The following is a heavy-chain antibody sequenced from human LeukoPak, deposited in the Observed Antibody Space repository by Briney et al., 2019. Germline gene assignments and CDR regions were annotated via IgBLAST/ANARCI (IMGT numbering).Heavy chain of an antibody. CDR1: GYTFTGYY. CDR3: AIVGYCSSTSCYDSGRKAVAFDP. V-gene: IGHV1-2*02. J-gene: IGHJ5*02. CDR2: INPNSGGT. Sequence: ASVKVSCKASGYTFTGYYMHWVRQAPGQGLEWMGWINPNSGGTNYAQKFQGRVTMTRDTSISTAYMELSRLRSDDTAVYYCAIVGYCSSTSCYDSGRKAVAFDPWGQGTLVTVSS. D-gene: IGHD2-2*01.